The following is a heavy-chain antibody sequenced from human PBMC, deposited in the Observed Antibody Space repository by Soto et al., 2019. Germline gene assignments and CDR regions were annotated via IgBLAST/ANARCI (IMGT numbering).Heavy chain of an antibody. V-gene: IGHV3-7*01. CDR2: IKQDGSEK. Sequence: GSLRLSCAASGFTFSSYWMSWVRQAPGKGLEWVANIKQDGSEKYYVDSVRGRFTISRDNAKNSLYLQMNSLRAEDTAVYYCARDRFWSGYSETFDYWGQGTLVTVSS. CDR1: GFTFSSYW. J-gene: IGHJ4*02. D-gene: IGHD3-3*01. CDR3: ARDRFWSGYSETFDY.